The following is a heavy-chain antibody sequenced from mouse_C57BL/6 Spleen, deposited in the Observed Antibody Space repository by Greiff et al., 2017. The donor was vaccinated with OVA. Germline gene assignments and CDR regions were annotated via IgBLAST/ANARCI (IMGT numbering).Heavy chain of an antibody. CDR1: GYAFSSSW. D-gene: IGHD1-1*01. V-gene: IGHV1-82*01. CDR2: IYPGDGDT. CDR3: ARNTVVTSYYARDY. Sequence: QVQLQQSGPELVKPGASVKISCKASGYAFSSSWMNWVKQRPGKGLEWIGRIYPGDGDTNYNGKFKGKATLTADKSSSTAYMQLSSLTSEDAAVYFCARNTVVTSYYARDYWGQGTSVTVSS. J-gene: IGHJ4*01.